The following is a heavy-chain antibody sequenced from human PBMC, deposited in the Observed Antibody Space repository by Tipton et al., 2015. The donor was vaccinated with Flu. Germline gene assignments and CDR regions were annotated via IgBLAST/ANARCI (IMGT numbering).Heavy chain of an antibody. J-gene: IGHJ4*02. Sequence: TLSLTCIVSGDSISSGGYYWSWIRQHPGKGLEWIGYIYYSATTYYSPSLQSRVTISVDTSKNQFSLKLSSVTAADTAVYYCAREKSIMGYWGQGTLVTVSS. V-gene: IGHV4-31*03. D-gene: IGHD6-6*01. CDR2: IYYSATT. CDR3: AREKSIMGY. CDR1: GDSISSGGYY.